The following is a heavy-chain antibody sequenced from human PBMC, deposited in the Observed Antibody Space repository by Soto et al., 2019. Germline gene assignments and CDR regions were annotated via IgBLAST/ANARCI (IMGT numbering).Heavy chain of an antibody. D-gene: IGHD5-18*01. CDR1: GGSISSGGYY. CDR2: IYYSGST. CDR3: ARNARGYSYGSLGY. J-gene: IGHJ4*02. Sequence: SLTCTVSGGSISSGGYYWSWIRQHPGKGLEWIGYIYYSGSTYYNPSLKSRVTISVDTSKNQFSLKLSSVTAADTAVYYCARNARGYSYGSLGYWGQGTLVTVSS. V-gene: IGHV4-31*03.